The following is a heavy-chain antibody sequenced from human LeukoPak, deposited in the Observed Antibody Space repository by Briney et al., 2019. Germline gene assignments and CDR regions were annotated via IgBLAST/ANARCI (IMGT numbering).Heavy chain of an antibody. Sequence: PSETLSLTCTVSGGSISSYYWSWIRQPAGKGLEWIGRIYTSGSTNYNPSLKSRVTISVDTSKNQFSLNLNSVTAADTAVYYCARSGTYYNNWFDPWGQGTLVIVSS. CDR2: IYTSGST. J-gene: IGHJ5*02. CDR3: ARSGTYYNNWFDP. CDR1: GGSISSYY. D-gene: IGHD3-10*01. V-gene: IGHV4-4*07.